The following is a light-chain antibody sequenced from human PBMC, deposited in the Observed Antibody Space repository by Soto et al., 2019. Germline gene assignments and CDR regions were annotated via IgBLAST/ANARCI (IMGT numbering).Light chain of an antibody. J-gene: IGKJ5*01. CDR2: DAS. V-gene: IGKV1-33*01. CDR1: RDIGKF. Sequence: DIQMIQSPSSLSASVGDRVTITCQASRDIGKFLNWFQEKPGKAPKLLIYDASNLQTGVASRFSGSGSGTDFTFTITNLQPEDFATYYCQRYDSLPPTFGQGTRLEIK. CDR3: QRYDSLPPT.